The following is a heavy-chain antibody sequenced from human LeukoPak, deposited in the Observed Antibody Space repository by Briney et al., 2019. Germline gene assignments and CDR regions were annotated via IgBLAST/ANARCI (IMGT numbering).Heavy chain of an antibody. CDR2: IYHSGST. CDR1: GGSISSGGYY. V-gene: IGHV4-30-2*01. J-gene: IGHJ4*02. Sequence: SQTLSLTCTVSGGSISSGGYYWSWIRQPPGKGLEWIGYIYHSGSTYYNPSLKSRVTISVDRSKNQFSLKLSSVTAADTAVYYCARDVGPRPLRVVDNDYWGQGTLVTVSS. D-gene: IGHD3-3*01. CDR3: ARDVGPRPLRVVDNDY.